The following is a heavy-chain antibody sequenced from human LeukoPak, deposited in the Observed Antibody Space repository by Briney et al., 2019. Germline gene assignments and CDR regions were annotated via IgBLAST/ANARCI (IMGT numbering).Heavy chain of an antibody. D-gene: IGHD4-11*01. CDR1: GFTFSSYA. CDR3: ARDQAYSFDY. J-gene: IGHJ4*02. V-gene: IGHV3-23*01. CDR2: IGGSGGST. Sequence: GGSLRLSCAASGFTFSSYAMSWVRQAPGKGLEWVSAIGGSGGSTYYADSVKGRFTISRDNSKNTLYLQMNSLRAEDTAVYYCARDQAYSFDYWGQGTLVTVSS.